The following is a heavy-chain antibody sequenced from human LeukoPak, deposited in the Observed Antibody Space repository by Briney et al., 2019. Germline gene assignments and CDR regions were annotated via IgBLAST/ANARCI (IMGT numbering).Heavy chain of an antibody. D-gene: IGHD1-26*01. J-gene: IGHJ4*02. CDR3: ARLWVDSGSYPGY. Sequence: GESLKISCKGSGYSFTSYWIGGVGQMPGKGVEGMGSIYPGDSDTRYSPSFQGQVTISADKSISIAYLQWNSLKASDTATYYCARLWVDSGSYPGYWGQGTLVTVSS. V-gene: IGHV5-51*01. CDR1: GYSFTSYW. CDR2: IYPGDSDT.